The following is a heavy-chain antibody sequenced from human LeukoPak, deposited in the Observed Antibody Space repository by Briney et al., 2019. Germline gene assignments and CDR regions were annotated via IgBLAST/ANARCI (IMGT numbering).Heavy chain of an antibody. Sequence: PGGSLRLSCTASGFTFGDYAMSWVRQAPGKGLEWVGFIRSKAYGGTTEYAASVKGRFTISRYDSKSIAYLQMNSLKTEDTAVYYCTRESSHYYDSSGYDYWGQGTLVTVSS. CDR3: TRESSHYYDSSGYDY. D-gene: IGHD3-22*01. CDR2: IRSKAYGGTT. J-gene: IGHJ4*02. V-gene: IGHV3-49*04. CDR1: GFTFGDYA.